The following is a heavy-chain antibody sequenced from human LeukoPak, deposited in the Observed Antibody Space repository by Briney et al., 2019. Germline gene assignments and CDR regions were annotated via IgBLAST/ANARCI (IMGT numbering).Heavy chain of an antibody. Sequence: GGSLRLSCAASGFTFSSYEMNWVRQAPGKGLGWVSYISSSGSNIYYAGSVKGRFTISRDNAKNSLYLQMNSLRAEDTAVYYCAELGISMIGGVWGKGTTVTISS. J-gene: IGHJ6*04. CDR2: ISSSGSNI. CDR3: AELGISMIGGV. D-gene: IGHD3-10*02. CDR1: GFTFSSYE. V-gene: IGHV3-48*03.